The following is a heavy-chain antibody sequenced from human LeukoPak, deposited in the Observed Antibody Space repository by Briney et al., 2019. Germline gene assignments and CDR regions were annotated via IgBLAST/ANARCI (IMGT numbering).Heavy chain of an antibody. CDR2: IYTSGST. CDR3: ARRPRQYCSGGSCTFDY. CDR1: GGSISSDY. V-gene: IGHV4-4*07. Sequence: SETLSLTCTVSGGSISSDYWSWIRQPAGKGLEWIGRIYTSGSTNYNPSLKSRVTVSVDKSKNQFSLKLSSVTAADTAVYYCARRPRQYCSGGSCTFDYWGQGTLVTVSS. D-gene: IGHD2-15*01. J-gene: IGHJ4*02.